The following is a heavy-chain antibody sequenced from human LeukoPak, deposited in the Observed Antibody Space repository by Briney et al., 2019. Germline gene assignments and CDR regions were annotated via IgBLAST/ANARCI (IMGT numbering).Heavy chain of an antibody. CDR2: IDNDGRST. J-gene: IGHJ4*02. CDR1: GFTFSFYW. Sequence: QPGGSLRLSCASSGFTFSFYWMHWVRQAPGKGLVWDSRIDNDGRSTSYAGSVKGRFTISRDNAKNTLYLQMNSLRAEDTAVYYCARDNEYCTGGTCRLDYWGQGALVTVSS. D-gene: IGHD2-15*01. V-gene: IGHV3-74*01. CDR3: ARDNEYCTGGTCRLDY.